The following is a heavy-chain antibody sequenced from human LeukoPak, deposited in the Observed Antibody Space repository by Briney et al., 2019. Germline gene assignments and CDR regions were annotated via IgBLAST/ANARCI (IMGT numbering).Heavy chain of an antibody. J-gene: IGHJ4*02. CDR1: GGTFSSYA. CDR2: IIPIFGTA. V-gene: IGHV1-69*01. D-gene: IGHD2-15*01. CDR3: ARILGSGDYEHFDY. Sequence: ASVKVSCKASGGTFSSYAISWVRQAPGQGLEWMGGIIPIFGTANYAQKFQGRVTITADESTSTAYMELSSLRSDDTAVYYCARILGSGDYEHFDYWGQGTLVTVSS.